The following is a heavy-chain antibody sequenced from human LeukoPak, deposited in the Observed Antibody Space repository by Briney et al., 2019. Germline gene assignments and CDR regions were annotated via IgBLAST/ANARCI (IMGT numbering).Heavy chain of an antibody. Sequence: SQTLSLTFAISGDSVSSNSAAWNWIRQSPSRGLEWLGRTYYRSKWYNDYAVSVKSRITINPDTSKNQFSLQLNSVTPEDTAVYYCARAPQLDYGDYVDWFDPWGQGTLVTVSS. J-gene: IGHJ5*02. CDR3: ARAPQLDYGDYVDWFDP. CDR2: TYYRSKWYN. V-gene: IGHV6-1*01. CDR1: GDSVSSNSAA. D-gene: IGHD4-17*01.